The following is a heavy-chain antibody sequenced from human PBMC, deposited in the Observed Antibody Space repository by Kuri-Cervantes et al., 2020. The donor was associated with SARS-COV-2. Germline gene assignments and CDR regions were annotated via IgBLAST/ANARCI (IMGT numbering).Heavy chain of an antibody. J-gene: IGHJ6*02. Sequence: GGSLRLSCAASGFTFSSYSMNWVRQAPGKGLEWVSSISSSSSYIYYADSVKGRFTISRDNAKNSLYPQMNSLRAEDTAVYYCARDEEGGCSSTSCFLYGYGMDVWGQGTTVTVSS. V-gene: IGHV3-21*01. D-gene: IGHD2-2*01. CDR2: ISSSSSYI. CDR1: GFTFSSYS. CDR3: ARDEEGGCSSTSCFLYGYGMDV.